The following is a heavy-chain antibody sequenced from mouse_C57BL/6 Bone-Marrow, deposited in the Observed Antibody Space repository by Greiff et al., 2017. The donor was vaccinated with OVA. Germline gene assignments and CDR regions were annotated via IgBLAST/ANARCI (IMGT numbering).Heavy chain of an antibody. CDR3: ARDGSSSLYAMDY. CDR1: GYTFTDYY. D-gene: IGHD1-1*01. CDR2: INPYNGGT. Sequence: VQLKQSGPVLVKPGASVKMSCKASGYTFTDYYMNWVKQSHGKSLEWIGVINPYNGGTSYNQKFKGKATFTVDKSSSTAYMELNSLTSEDSAVYYCARDGSSSLYAMDYWGQGTSVTVSS. V-gene: IGHV1-19*01. J-gene: IGHJ4*01.